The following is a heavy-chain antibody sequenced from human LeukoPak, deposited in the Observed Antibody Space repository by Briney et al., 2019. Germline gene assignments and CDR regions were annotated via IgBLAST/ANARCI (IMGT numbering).Heavy chain of an antibody. CDR1: GFTFNIYG. CDR3: AKDPPTEKDFWSGYYYFDY. Sequence: GGSLRLSCAASGFTFNIYGMHWVRQAPGKGLEWVAFIWYDGSKKYYADSVKGRFTISRDNSKNTLYLQMNSLRAEDTAVYYCAKDPPTEKDFWSGYYYFDYWGQGTLVTVSS. D-gene: IGHD3-3*01. CDR2: IWYDGSKK. J-gene: IGHJ4*02. V-gene: IGHV3-30*02.